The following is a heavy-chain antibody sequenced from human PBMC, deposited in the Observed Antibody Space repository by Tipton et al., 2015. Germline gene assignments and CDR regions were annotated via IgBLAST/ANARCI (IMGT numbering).Heavy chain of an antibody. CDR1: GGSMSSNY. J-gene: IGHJ5*02. V-gene: IGHV4-59*01. CDR3: AELGSGGFDP. Sequence: PGLVKPSETLSLTCTVSGGSMSSNYWSWIRQPPGKGLEWIGYIYYSGTPNYNPSLKSRVTFSVDTSKNQFYLKLRSVTAADTAVYYCAELGSGGFDPWGQGTLVTVSA. CDR2: IYYSGTP. D-gene: IGHD6-19*01.